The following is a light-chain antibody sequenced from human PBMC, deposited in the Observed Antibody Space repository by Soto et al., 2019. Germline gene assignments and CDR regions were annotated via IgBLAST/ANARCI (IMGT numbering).Light chain of an antibody. CDR1: QSISSW. CDR2: DAS. CDR3: QQYNTT. V-gene: IGKV1-5*01. J-gene: IGKJ4*01. Sequence: DIQMTQPPSTLSASVGDRVTITCRASQSISSWLAWYQQKPGKAPKLLIYDASSLESGVPSRFSGSGSGTEFTLTISSLQPDDFATYYCQQYNTTFGGGTKVEIK.